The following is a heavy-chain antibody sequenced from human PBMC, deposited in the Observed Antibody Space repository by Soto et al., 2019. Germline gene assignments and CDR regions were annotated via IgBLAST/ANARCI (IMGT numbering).Heavy chain of an antibody. Sequence: SVKVSCKASGGTFSSYAISWVRQAPGQGLEWMGGIIPIFGTANYAQKFQGRVTITADKSTSTAYMELSSLRSEDTAVYYCARDIGDCSGGSCLQYHWFDPWGQGTLVTVSS. CDR2: IIPIFGTA. D-gene: IGHD2-15*01. J-gene: IGHJ5*02. CDR3: ARDIGDCSGGSCLQYHWFDP. V-gene: IGHV1-69*06. CDR1: GGTFSSYA.